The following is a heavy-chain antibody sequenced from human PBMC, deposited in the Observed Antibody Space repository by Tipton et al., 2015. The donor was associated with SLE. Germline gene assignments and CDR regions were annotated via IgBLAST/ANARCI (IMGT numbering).Heavy chain of an antibody. CDR1: GGSISSYY. V-gene: IGHV4-59*01. CDR2: IYYSGST. D-gene: IGHD6-6*01. Sequence: LRLSCTVSGGSISSYYWSWIRQPPGKGLEWIGYIYYSGSTNYNPSLKSRVTISVDTSKNQFSLKLSSVTAADTAVYYCARSGSYWFDPWGQGTLVTVSS. J-gene: IGHJ5*02. CDR3: ARSGSYWFDP.